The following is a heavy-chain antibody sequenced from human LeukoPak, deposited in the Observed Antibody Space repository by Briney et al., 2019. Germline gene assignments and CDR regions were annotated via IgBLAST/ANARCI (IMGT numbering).Heavy chain of an antibody. Sequence: PSETLSLTCTVSGGSISSYYWSWIRQPPGKGLEWIGYIYYSGSTNYNPSLKSRVTISVDTSKNQFSLKLSSVTAADTAVYYCARAVRWEVGAFDIWGQGTMVTVSS. D-gene: IGHD1-26*01. CDR2: IYYSGST. J-gene: IGHJ3*02. CDR3: ARAVRWEVGAFDI. V-gene: IGHV4-59*01. CDR1: GGSISSYY.